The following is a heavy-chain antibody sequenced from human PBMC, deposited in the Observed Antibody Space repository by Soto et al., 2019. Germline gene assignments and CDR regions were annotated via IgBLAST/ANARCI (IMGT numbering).Heavy chain of an antibody. CDR2: ISYDGSNK. D-gene: IGHD6-13*01. CDR3: AKSQHPDAFDI. V-gene: IGHV3-30*18. Sequence: QVQLVESGGGVVQPGRSLRLSCAASGFTFSSYGMHWVRQAPGKGLEWVAVISYDGSNKYYADSVKGRFTISRDNSKNTLYLQMNSLRAEDTAVYYCAKSQHPDAFDIWGQGTMVTVSS. CDR1: GFTFSSYG. J-gene: IGHJ3*02.